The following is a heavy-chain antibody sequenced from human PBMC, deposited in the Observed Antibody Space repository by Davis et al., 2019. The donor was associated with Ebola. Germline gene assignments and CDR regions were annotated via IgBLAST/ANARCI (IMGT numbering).Heavy chain of an antibody. J-gene: IGHJ6*02. CDR3: ARGEYSGYDWNYYYYYGMDV. Sequence: GSLRLSCAVYGGSFSGYYWSWIRQPPGKGLEWIGEINHSGSTNYNPSLKSRVTISVDTSKNQFSLKLSSVTAADTAVYYCARGEYSGYDWNYYYYYGMDVWGQGTTVTVSS. V-gene: IGHV4-34*01. CDR2: INHSGST. CDR1: GGSFSGYY. D-gene: IGHD5-12*01.